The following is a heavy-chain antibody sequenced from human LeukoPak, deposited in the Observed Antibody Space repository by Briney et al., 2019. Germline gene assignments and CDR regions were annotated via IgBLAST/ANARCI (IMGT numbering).Heavy chain of an antibody. CDR2: IDGDGNT. J-gene: IGHJ4*01. Sequence: PGGSLRLSCAASGFTFSRNAMAWVRQAPGKGLEWVSGIDGDGNTHYADSVRGRFTISRDISKNTVSLQMNSLRAEDTAVYYCARDLGGATTWGDYWGQGTLVTVSS. D-gene: IGHD1-26*01. CDR3: ARDLGGATTWGDY. V-gene: IGHV3-23*01. CDR1: GFTFSRNA.